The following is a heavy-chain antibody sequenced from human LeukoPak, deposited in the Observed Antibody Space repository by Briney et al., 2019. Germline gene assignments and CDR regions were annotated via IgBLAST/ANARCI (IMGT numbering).Heavy chain of an antibody. Sequence: GASVKVSCKASGYTFTDYYMHWVRQAPGQGFEWMGWINPNDGDTNYAQKFQGRVTMTRDTSISTAHMEVSRLRSDDTAVYYCARGPPTPYCSSTSCYSDYWGQGTLVTVSS. D-gene: IGHD2-2*02. CDR2: INPNDGDT. CDR3: ARGPPTPYCSSTSCYSDY. J-gene: IGHJ4*02. CDR1: GYTFTDYY. V-gene: IGHV1-2*02.